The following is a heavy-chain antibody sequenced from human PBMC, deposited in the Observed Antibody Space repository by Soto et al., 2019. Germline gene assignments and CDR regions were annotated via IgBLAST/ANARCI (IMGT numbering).Heavy chain of an antibody. Sequence: PSETLSLTCTVSGGSVSSGSYYWSWIRQPPGKGLEWIGYIYYSGSTYYNPSLKSRVTISVDTSKNQFSLKLSSVTAADTAVYYCARDWGSGYYQAGYYYGMDVWGQGTTVTVSS. V-gene: IGHV4-61*01. D-gene: IGHD3-22*01. CDR3: ARDWGSGYYQAGYYYGMDV. CDR2: IYYSGST. CDR1: GGSVSSGSYY. J-gene: IGHJ6*02.